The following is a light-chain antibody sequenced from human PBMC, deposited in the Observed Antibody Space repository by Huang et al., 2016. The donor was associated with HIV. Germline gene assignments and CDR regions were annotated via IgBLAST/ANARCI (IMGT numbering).Light chain of an antibody. J-gene: IGKJ1*01. CDR3: QQYNNGPPWT. CDR2: SAS. V-gene: IGKV3-15*01. CDR1: QSVSVN. Sequence: EIVMTQSPATLSVTPGEGATLSCRATQSVSVNLAWYQQKPGQAPRLLIHSASTRATGSPVRFSGGGSGTAFSLTISRLQSEDSAVYYCQQYNNGPPWTFGQGTKVEIK.